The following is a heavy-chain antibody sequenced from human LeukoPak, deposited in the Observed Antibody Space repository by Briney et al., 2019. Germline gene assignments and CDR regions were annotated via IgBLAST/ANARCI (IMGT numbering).Heavy chain of an antibody. J-gene: IGHJ4*02. CDR1: GYTFTGYY. D-gene: IGHD3-22*01. Sequence: ASVKVSCKASGYTFTGYYMHWVRQAPGQGLEWMGWINPNSGGTNYAQKFQGRITMTRDTSTSTVYMELSSLRSDDTAVYYCARASYYDSSGYPEYWGQGTLVTVSS. CDR3: ARASYYDSSGYPEY. V-gene: IGHV1-2*02. CDR2: INPNSGGT.